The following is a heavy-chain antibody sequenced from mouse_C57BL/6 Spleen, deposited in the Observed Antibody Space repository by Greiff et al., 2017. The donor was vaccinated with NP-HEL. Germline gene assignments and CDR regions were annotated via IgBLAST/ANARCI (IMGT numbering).Heavy chain of an antibody. V-gene: IGHV5-17*01. D-gene: IGHD1-1*01. CDR1: GFTFSDYG. J-gene: IGHJ2*01. CDR3: ARAPITTVVAPFDY. CDR2: ISSGSSTI. Sequence: EVNVVESGGGLVKPGGSLKLSCAASGFTFSDYGMHWVRQAPEKGLEWVAYISSGSSTIYYADTVKGRFTISRDNAKNTLFLQMTSLRSEDTAMYYCARAPITTVVAPFDYWGQGTTLTVSS.